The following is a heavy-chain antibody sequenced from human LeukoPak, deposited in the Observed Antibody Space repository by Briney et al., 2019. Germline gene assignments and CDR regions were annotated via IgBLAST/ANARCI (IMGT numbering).Heavy chain of an antibody. CDR3: ARFTKGYYYDSSGYFDY. CDR2: IKQDGSEK. J-gene: IGHJ4*02. Sequence: GGSLRLSCAASGFTFSSYWMSWVRQAPGKGLEWVANIKQDGSEKYYVDSVKGRFTISRDNAKNSLYLQMNSLRAEDTAVYYCARFTKGYYYDSSGYFDYWGQGNLVTVSS. CDR1: GFTFSSYW. D-gene: IGHD3-22*01. V-gene: IGHV3-7*01.